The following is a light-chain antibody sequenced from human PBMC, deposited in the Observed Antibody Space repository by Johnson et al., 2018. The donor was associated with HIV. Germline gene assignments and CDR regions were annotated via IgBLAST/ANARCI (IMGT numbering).Light chain of an antibody. CDR1: NSNIGDNY. Sequence: QSVLTQPPSVSAAPGQKVTISCSGSNSNIGDNYVSWYQQVPGTAPKLLIYENNKRPSGIPDRFSGSKSCTSATLGITGLQTGDEADYYCGTWDSSLSAGVFGTGTKVTVL. CDR3: GTWDSSLSAGV. J-gene: IGLJ1*01. CDR2: ENN. V-gene: IGLV1-51*02.